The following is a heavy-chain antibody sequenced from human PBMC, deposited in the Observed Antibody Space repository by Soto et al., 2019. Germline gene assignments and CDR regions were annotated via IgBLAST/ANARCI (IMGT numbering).Heavy chain of an antibody. J-gene: IGHJ5*02. Sequence: SETLSLTCAVSGYSISSGYYWGWIRQPPGKGLEWIGSIYHSGSTYYNPSLKSRVTISVDTSKNQFSLKLSSVTAADTAVYYCARAGTTRWFDPWGQGTLVTVSS. D-gene: IGHD1-7*01. CDR1: GYSISSGYY. V-gene: IGHV4-38-2*01. CDR3: ARAGTTRWFDP. CDR2: IYHSGST.